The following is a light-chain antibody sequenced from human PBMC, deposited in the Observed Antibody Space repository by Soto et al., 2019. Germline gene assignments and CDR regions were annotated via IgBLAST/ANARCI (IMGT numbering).Light chain of an antibody. V-gene: IGLV2-8*01. J-gene: IGLJ2*01. Sequence: QSVLTQPPSESGSPGQSLNIAFTGTSSDVGGYNYVSWYQQHPGKAPALIIYEVIKRPSGVPDRFSGSKSGNTASLTVSGLQADDEADYYCSSYVASQGVEVGGGT. CDR2: EVI. CDR3: SSYVASQGVE. CDR1: SSDVGGYNY.